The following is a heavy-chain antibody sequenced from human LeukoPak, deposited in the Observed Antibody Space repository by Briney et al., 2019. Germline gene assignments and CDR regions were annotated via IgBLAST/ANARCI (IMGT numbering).Heavy chain of an antibody. CDR1: GFTFSDYF. J-gene: IGHJ4*02. D-gene: IGHD3-22*01. V-gene: IGHV3-11*04. Sequence: PGGSLRLSCAVSGFTFSDYFMSWIRQAPGKGLEWIAYISGSGSTIYYADSMKGRFTISRDNAKNSLYLQMNSLRAEDTAVYYCAYRWDSSGYYFDYWGQGTLVTVSS. CDR3: AYRWDSSGYYFDY. CDR2: ISGSGSTI.